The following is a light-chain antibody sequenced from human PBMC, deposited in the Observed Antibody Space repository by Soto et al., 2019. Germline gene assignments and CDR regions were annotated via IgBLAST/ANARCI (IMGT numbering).Light chain of an antibody. J-gene: IGKJ2*01. CDR2: GAS. Sequence: EIVLTQSPGTLSLSPGERATLSCRASQSVSSSYLAWYQQKPGQAPRLLIYGASSRATGIPDRFSGSGSGTEFTLTISRLEPEDLAVYYCQQYGSSPPMYTFGQGTKLEIK. CDR1: QSVSSSY. CDR3: QQYGSSPPMYT. V-gene: IGKV3-20*01.